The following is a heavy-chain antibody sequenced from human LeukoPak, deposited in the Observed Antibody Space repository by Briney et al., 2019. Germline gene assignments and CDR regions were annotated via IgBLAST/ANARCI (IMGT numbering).Heavy chain of an antibody. V-gene: IGHV3-21*01. CDR1: GITFSSYS. CDR2: ISSSSSYI. J-gene: IGHJ5*02. CDR3: ARDRGLLWFGELYDP. Sequence: AGGSLRLSCAASGITFSSYSMNWVRQAPGKGLEWVSSISSSSSYIYYADSVKGRFTISRDNAKNSLYLQMNSLRAEDTAVYYCARDRGLLWFGELYDPWGQGTLVTVSS. D-gene: IGHD3-10*01.